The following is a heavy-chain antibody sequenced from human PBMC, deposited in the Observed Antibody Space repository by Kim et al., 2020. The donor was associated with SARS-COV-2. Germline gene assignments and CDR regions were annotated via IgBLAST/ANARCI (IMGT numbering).Heavy chain of an antibody. CDR1: GDSVSSNSAA. CDR3: ARDGSEENQWLVKGNAFDI. D-gene: IGHD6-19*01. J-gene: IGHJ3*02. V-gene: IGHV6-1*01. Sequence: SQTLSLTCAISGDSVSSNSAAWNWIRQSPSRGLEWLGRTYYRSKWYNDYAVSVKSRITINPDTSKNQFSLQLNSVTPEDTAVYYCARDGSEENQWLVKGNAFDIWGQGTMVTVSS. CDR2: TYYRSKWYN.